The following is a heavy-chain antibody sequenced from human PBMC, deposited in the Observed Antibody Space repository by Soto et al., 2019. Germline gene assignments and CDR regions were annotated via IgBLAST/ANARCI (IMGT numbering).Heavy chain of an antibody. CDR3: ARRGRDSYCTSYCLHALDV. V-gene: IGHV1-3*01. CDR1: GYLFTSFS. J-gene: IGHJ3*01. CDR2: MNPASGDI. Sequence: AASVKVSCKTSGYLFTSFSIHWLRQSAGQGPEWMGWMNPASGDIKYSPRLQGRVTIDWDTSPTTAYMDLHRLTSDDTAVYYCARRGRDSYCTSYCLHALDVWGRGTMVTVSS. D-gene: IGHD2-8*01.